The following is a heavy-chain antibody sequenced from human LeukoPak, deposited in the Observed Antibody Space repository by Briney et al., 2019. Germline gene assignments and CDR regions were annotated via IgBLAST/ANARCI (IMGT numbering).Heavy chain of an antibody. Sequence: GGSLRLSCVASGFTFSSYEMNWVRQAPGKGLEWVSYISSSGSTIYYADSVKGRFTISRDNSKNTLYLQMNSLRAEDTAVYYCAKDQGYYYDPYMDVWGKGTTVTISS. D-gene: IGHD3-22*01. CDR1: GFTFSSYE. V-gene: IGHV3-48*03. CDR2: ISSSGSTI. J-gene: IGHJ6*03. CDR3: AKDQGYYYDPYMDV.